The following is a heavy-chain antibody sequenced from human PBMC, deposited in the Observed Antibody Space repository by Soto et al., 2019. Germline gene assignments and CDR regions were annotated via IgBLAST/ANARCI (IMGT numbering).Heavy chain of an antibody. J-gene: IGHJ4*02. V-gene: IGHV5-51*03. CDR2: IYPGDSDT. CDR3: TRGCGSGSLYYFDY. D-gene: IGHD3-10*01. Sequence: GALMKSSRQGSGSCSTSYWNGLVRQLPGKGLEWMGIIYPGDSDTRYSPSFQGQVTISADKTISTAYLQWSSLKASDTAMYYCTRGCGSGSLYYFDYWGQGTLVTVSS. CDR1: GSCSTSYW.